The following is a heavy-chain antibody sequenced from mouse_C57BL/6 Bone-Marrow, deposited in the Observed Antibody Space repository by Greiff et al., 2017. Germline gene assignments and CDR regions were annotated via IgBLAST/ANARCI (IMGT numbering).Heavy chain of an antibody. CDR3: ARGWYWYFDV. CDR2: IWSGGST. D-gene: IGHD3-3*01. Sequence: VKLMESGPGLVQPSQSLSITCTVSGFSLTSYGVHWVRQSPGKGLEWLGVIWSGGSTDYNAAFISRLSISKDNPKSQVFFKMNSLPADDTAIYYCARGWYWYFDVWGTGTTVTGSS. J-gene: IGHJ1*03. CDR1: GFSLTSYG. V-gene: IGHV2-2*01.